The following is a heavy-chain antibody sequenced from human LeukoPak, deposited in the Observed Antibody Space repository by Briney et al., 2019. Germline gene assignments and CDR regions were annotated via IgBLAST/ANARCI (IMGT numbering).Heavy chain of an antibody. D-gene: IGHD6-13*01. CDR3: ARDLRAKVSSSPFDY. Sequence: GGSLRLSCAASGFTFSSYWMSWVRQAPGKGLEWVANIKQDGSEKYYVDSVKGRFTISRDNAKNSLYLQMNSLRAEDTAVYYCARDLRAKVSSSPFDYWGQGTLVTVSS. CDR1: GFTFSSYW. J-gene: IGHJ4*02. V-gene: IGHV3-7*01. CDR2: IKQDGSEK.